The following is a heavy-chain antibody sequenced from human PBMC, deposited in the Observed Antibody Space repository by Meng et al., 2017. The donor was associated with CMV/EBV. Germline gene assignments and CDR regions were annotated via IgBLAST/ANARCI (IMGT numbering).Heavy chain of an antibody. D-gene: IGHD4-17*01. CDR1: GSSISSSSYY. Sequence: SETLSLTCTVSGSSISSSSYYWGWIRQPPGTGLEWIGSIYYSGSTNYNPSLKSRVTISVDTSKNQFSLKLSSVTAADTAVYYCARGGGANGDGGDYWGQGTLVTVSS. CDR2: IYYSGST. V-gene: IGHV4-39*07. J-gene: IGHJ4*02. CDR3: ARGGGANGDGGDY.